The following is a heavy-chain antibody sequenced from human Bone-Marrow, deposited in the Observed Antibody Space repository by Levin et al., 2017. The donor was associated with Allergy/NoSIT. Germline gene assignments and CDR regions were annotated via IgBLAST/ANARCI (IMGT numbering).Heavy chain of an antibody. CDR2: IYWDDDT. J-gene: IGHJ4*02. CDR1: GFSFSPSGVG. D-gene: IGHD4-23*01. Sequence: ESGPTLVKPTQTLTLTCTFSGFSFSPSGVGVGWIRQPPGKALEWLGAIYWDDDTHYRPSLERRLSITKDASKNQIVLTVTNRDPLDTGTYFCAHKAVAPLYNYVDFWGQGALVTVSS. V-gene: IGHV2-5*02. CDR3: AHKAVAPLYNYVDF.